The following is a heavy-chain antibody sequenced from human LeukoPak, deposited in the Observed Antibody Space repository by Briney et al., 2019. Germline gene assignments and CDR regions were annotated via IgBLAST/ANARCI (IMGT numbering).Heavy chain of an antibody. J-gene: IGHJ4*02. CDR2: FDPEDGET. Sequence: ASVKVSCKVSGYTLTDLSMHWLRQAPGKGLEWMGGFDPEDGETIYAQKFQGRLTMTKDTSTDTAFMELSSLRSDDTAVYYCATVNFRSWYLFDYWGQGTLVTVSS. D-gene: IGHD6-13*01. CDR1: GYTLTDLS. V-gene: IGHV1-24*01. CDR3: ATVNFRSWYLFDY.